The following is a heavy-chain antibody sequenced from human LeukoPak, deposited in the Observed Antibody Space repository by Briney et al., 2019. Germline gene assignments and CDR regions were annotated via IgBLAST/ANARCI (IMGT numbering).Heavy chain of an antibody. CDR3: ARPYCSSTSCSHAFDI. CDR1: GGSFSGYY. CDR2: INHSGST. D-gene: IGHD2-2*01. J-gene: IGHJ3*02. Sequence: SETLSLTCAVYGGSFSGYYWSWIRQPPGKGLEWIGEINHSGSTNYNPSLKSRVTISVDTSKNQFSLKLSSVTAADTAVYYCARPYCSSTSCSHAFDIWGQGTMVTVSS. V-gene: IGHV4-34*01.